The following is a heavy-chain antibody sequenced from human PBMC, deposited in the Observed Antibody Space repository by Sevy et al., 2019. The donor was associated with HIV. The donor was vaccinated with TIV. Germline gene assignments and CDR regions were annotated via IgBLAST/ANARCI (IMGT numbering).Heavy chain of an antibody. CDR3: ARVGGGGHYDPWSRYLEFDP. CDR1: GFSFSSDA. V-gene: IGHV3-23*01. D-gene: IGHD3-3*01. CDR2: VSASGGST. Sequence: GGSLRLSCVGSGFSFSSDAMSWVRQAPGKGLQWVATVSASGGSTYYADSVRGRFSITRDNSKNTLYVKMNSLRAEDTAVYYCARVGGGGHYDPWSRYLEFDPRGQGTLVTVSS. J-gene: IGHJ5*02.